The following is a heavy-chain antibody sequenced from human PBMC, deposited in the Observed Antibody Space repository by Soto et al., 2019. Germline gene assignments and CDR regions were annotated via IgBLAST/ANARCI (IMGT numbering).Heavy chain of an antibody. D-gene: IGHD3-9*01. CDR2: INHSGST. Sequence: SETLSLTCAVYGGSFSGYYWSWIRQPPGKGLEWIGEINHSGSTNYNPSLKSRVTISVDTSKNQFSLKLSSVTAADTAVYYCARVASLTGYYRYYFDYWGQGTLVTVSS. CDR1: GGSFSGYY. CDR3: ARVASLTGYYRYYFDY. J-gene: IGHJ4*02. V-gene: IGHV4-34*01.